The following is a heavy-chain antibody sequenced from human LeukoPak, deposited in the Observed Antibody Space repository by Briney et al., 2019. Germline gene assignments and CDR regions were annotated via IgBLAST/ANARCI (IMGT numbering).Heavy chain of an antibody. J-gene: IGHJ4*02. CDR2: NYYSGST. CDR1: GGTIRSGDYY. V-gene: IGHV4-30-4*01. CDR3: ARTRSKNYGGNSLFFYFDY. Sequence: PSQTLSLTCTVSGGTIRSGDYYWSWIRQPPGKGLEWIGYNYYSGSTYYNPSLKSRVTISVDTSKNQCSLKLSSVTAADTAVYYCARTRSKNYGGNSLFFYFDYWGQGTLVTVSS. D-gene: IGHD4-23*01.